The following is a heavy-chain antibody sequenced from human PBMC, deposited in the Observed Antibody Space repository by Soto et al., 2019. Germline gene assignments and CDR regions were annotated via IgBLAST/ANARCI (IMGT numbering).Heavy chain of an antibody. Sequence: GGSLRLSCSASGFTFSSYAMSSVRQSPGDGPEWVSAISGSGGSTYYSEYLKGRVTVSRDNATNTLYLQMNSLRAEDTAVYYCAKGSGSYHGYFQHWGQGTMVTVSS. V-gene: IGHV3-23*01. CDR1: GFTFSSYA. CDR3: AKGSGSYHGYFQH. D-gene: IGHD1-26*01. CDR2: ISGSGGST. J-gene: IGHJ1*01.